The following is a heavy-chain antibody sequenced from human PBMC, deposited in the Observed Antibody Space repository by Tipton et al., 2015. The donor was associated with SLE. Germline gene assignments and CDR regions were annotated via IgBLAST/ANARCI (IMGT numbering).Heavy chain of an antibody. J-gene: IGHJ4*02. V-gene: IGHV4-61*09. D-gene: IGHD6-13*01. CDR1: GDSISSGSYY. CDR2: IYTSGST. Sequence: TLSLTCTVSGDSISSGSYYWSWIRQPAGKGLEWIGYIYTSGSTNYNPSLKSRVTISVDTSKNQFSLKLSSVTAADTAVYYCAGGYSSSWTFDYWGQGTLVTVSS. CDR3: AGGYSSSWTFDY.